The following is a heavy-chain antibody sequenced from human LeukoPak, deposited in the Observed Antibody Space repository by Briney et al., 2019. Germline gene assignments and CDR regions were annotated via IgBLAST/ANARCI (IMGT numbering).Heavy chain of an antibody. CDR3: ARRSVRGVIRY. D-gene: IGHD3-10*01. V-gene: IGHV4-34*01. CDR1: GGSFSGYY. J-gene: IGHJ4*02. CDR2: VYHTGST. Sequence: SETLSLTCSVYGGSFSGYYWSWIRQPPGKGLEWIGEVYHTGSTNYNPSLKSRVTISVDTSKNQFSLKLSSVTAADTAVYYCARRSVRGVIRYWGQGTLVTVSS.